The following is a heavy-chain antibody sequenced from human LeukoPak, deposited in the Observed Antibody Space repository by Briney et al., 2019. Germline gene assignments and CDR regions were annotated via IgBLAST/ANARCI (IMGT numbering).Heavy chain of an antibody. J-gene: IGHJ4*02. V-gene: IGHV1-69*13. Sequence: SVKVSCKASGGTFSSYAISWVRQAPGQVLEWMGGIIPIFGTANYAQKFQGRVTITADESTSTAYMELSSLRSEDTAVYYCARGDGSFGEFYFDYWGPGTLVTVSS. CDR1: GGTFSSYA. D-gene: IGHD3-10*01. CDR2: IIPIFGTA. CDR3: ARGDGSFGEFYFDY.